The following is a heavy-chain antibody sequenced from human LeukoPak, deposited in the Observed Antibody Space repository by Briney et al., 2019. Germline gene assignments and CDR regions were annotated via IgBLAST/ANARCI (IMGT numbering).Heavy chain of an antibody. CDR3: ARALLNGGREDY. D-gene: IGHD2-8*01. J-gene: IGHJ4*02. Sequence: SETLSLTCAVYGGSFSDYYWSWIRQPPGKGLEWIGEINHSGITNYNPSLKSRVTISVDTSKSQFSLRLSSVTAADTAVYHCARALLNGGREDYWGQGTLVTVSS. CDR1: GGSFSDYY. CDR2: INHSGIT. V-gene: IGHV4-34*01.